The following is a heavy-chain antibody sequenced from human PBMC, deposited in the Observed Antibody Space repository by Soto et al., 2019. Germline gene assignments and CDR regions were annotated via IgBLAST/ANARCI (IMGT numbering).Heavy chain of an antibody. CDR2: IDSDGTTT. CDR1: GFTFRRYW. Sequence: GGSLRLSCAASGFTFRRYWMHWVRQPPGKGLVWVSRIDSDGTTTQYEDSVRGRFTISRDNAKNTLYLQMNSLRAEDTAVYYCARETSSFNDYWGQGTLVTVSS. CDR3: ARETSSFNDY. D-gene: IGHD2-2*01. V-gene: IGHV3-74*03. J-gene: IGHJ4*02.